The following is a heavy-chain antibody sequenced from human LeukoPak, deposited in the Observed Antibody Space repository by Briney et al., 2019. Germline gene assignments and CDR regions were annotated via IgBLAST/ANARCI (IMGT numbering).Heavy chain of an antibody. CDR3: ARPRIAAAGTGTWFDP. Sequence: ASVKVSCKASGYTFTGYYMHWVRQAPGQGLEWMGWINPNSGGTNYAQKFQGRVIMTRDTSISTAYMELSRLRSDDTAVYYCARPRIAAAGTGTWFDPWGQGTLVTVSS. CDR2: INPNSGGT. D-gene: IGHD6-13*01. CDR1: GYTFTGYY. J-gene: IGHJ5*02. V-gene: IGHV1-2*02.